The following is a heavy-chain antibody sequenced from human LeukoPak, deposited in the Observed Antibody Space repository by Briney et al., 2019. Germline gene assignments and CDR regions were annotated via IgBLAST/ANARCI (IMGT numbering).Heavy chain of an antibody. CDR2: INPSCGST. CDR1: GYTFTSYY. J-gene: IGHJ6*03. CDR3: ARDGSSSSYYCYYYMDV. D-gene: IGHD6-6*01. V-gene: IGHV1-46*01. Sequence: ASVKLSCKASGYTFTSYYMHWVRHPPGQGFEWMGIINPSCGSTIYAQKFQGRVTITRDTSTNTVYMELSSLRSEDTAVYYCARDGSSSSYYCYYYMDVWGKGTTVTVSS.